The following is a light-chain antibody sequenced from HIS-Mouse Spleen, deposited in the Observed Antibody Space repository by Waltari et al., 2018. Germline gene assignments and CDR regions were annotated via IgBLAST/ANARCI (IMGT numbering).Light chain of an antibody. Sequence: QSVLTQPPSASGTPGQRVTISCSGSSSNIGSNTVNWYQQLPGTAPKLLIYSHNQRPSGVPDRFSGSKSGTSASLAISGLQSEDEAEYYCAAWDDSLNGWVFGGGTKLTVL. CDR1: SSNIGSNT. CDR3: AAWDDSLNGWV. V-gene: IGLV1-44*01. J-gene: IGLJ3*02. CDR2: SHN.